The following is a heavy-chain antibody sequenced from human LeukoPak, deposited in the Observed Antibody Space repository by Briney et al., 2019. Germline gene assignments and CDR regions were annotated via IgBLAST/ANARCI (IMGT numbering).Heavy chain of an antibody. CDR2: IYSSGST. D-gene: IGHD7-27*01. CDR3: ARRPTGDPKFDY. CDR1: GGSISNYF. V-gene: IGHV4-59*08. Sequence: PSGTLSLTCSVSGGSISNYFWTWIRQPPGKGLEWIGYIYSSGSTYYNPSLKSRVTISVDTSKNRFSLKLSTVTAEDTAAYYCARRPTGDPKFDYWGQGTLVTVSS. J-gene: IGHJ4*02.